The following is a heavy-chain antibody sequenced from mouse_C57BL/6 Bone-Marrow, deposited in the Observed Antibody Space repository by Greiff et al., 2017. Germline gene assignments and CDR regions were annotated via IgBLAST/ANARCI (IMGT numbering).Heavy chain of an antibody. CDR2: IYPGSGST. D-gene: IGHD2-2*01. Sequence: QVQLKQSGAELVKPGASVKMSCKASGYTFTSYWITWVKQRPGQGLAWIGDIYPGSGSTNYNEKFKSKATLTVDTSSSTAYMQLSSLTSEDSAVYYCARSGLFDVWGTGTTVTVSS. V-gene: IGHV1-55*01. J-gene: IGHJ1*03. CDR1: GYTFTSYW. CDR3: ARSGLFDV.